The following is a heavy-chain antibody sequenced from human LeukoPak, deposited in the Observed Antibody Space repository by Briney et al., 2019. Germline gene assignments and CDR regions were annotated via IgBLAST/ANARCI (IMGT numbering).Heavy chain of an antibody. J-gene: IGHJ4*02. Sequence: GGSLRLSCAASAFSLSAYNMNWVRQAPGKGLEWVSSISYTGTYIYYADSVKGRFTISRDNSKNTLYLQMNSLRAEDTAVYYCAKEYDFWSGYPDYWGQGTLVTVSS. V-gene: IGHV3-21*04. CDR1: AFSLSAYN. CDR2: ISYTGTYI. CDR3: AKEYDFWSGYPDY. D-gene: IGHD3-3*01.